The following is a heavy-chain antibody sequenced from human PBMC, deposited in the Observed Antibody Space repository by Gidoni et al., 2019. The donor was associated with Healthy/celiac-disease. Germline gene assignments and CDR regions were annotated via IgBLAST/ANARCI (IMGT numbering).Heavy chain of an antibody. CDR3: ARHVRFTMVRGVIGWFDP. CDR2: IYYSGST. D-gene: IGHD3-10*01. Sequence: QVQLQESGPGLVKPSETLSLTCTVSGGSSSSYYWSWIRQPPGKGLEWIGYIYYSGSTNYNPSLKSRVTISVDTSKNQFSLKLSSVTAADTAVYYCARHVRFTMVRGVIGWFDPWGQGTLVTVSS. CDR1: GGSSSSYY. V-gene: IGHV4-59*08. J-gene: IGHJ5*02.